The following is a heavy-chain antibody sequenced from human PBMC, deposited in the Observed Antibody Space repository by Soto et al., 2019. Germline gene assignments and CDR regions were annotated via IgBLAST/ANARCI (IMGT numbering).Heavy chain of an antibody. CDR3: ARDGTYNWV. D-gene: IGHD1-1*01. J-gene: IGHJ4*02. Sequence: EVQLVESGGGLVQPGGSLRLSCAASGFTVSNNYMRWVRQAPGKGLEWVALIYSGGGTYYADSVKGRFTISRDKSKNTLDHQMNSLRAEDTAVYYCARDGTYNWVGGQGIMVTVSS. V-gene: IGHV3-66*01. CDR2: IYSGGGT. CDR1: GFTVSNNY.